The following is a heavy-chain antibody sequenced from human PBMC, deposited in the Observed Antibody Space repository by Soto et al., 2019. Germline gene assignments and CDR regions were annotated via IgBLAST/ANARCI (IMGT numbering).Heavy chain of an antibody. CDR3: ARFTQDTAMVYYFDY. V-gene: IGHV1-69*01. D-gene: IGHD5-18*01. CDR1: GGTFSSYA. J-gene: IGHJ4*02. Sequence: QVPLVQSGAEVKKPGSSVKVSCKASGGTFSSYAISWVRQAPGQGLEWMGGIIPIFGTANYAQKFQGRVTITADESTSTAYMELSSLRSEDTAVYYCARFTQDTAMVYYFDYWGQGTLVTVSS. CDR2: IIPIFGTA.